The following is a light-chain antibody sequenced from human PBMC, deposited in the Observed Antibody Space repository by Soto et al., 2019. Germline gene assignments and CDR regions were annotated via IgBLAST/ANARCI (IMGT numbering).Light chain of an antibody. CDR2: LTF. CDR3: MQALQTPRT. J-gene: IGKJ2*02. Sequence: DIVMTQSPLSLPVTPGEPASISCRSSQSLLYSNGYTYLDWYLQKPGQSPQLLIYLTFNRSSGVPDRFSGSGSGTDFTLKISRVEAEDVGVYYCMQALQTPRTFGQGTKLEIK. CDR1: QSLLYSNGYTY. V-gene: IGKV2-28*01.